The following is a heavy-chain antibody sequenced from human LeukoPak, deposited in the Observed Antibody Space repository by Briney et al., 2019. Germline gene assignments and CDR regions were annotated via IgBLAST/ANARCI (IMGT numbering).Heavy chain of an antibody. Sequence: SVKVSCKASGGTFSSYAISWLRQAPGQGLEWMGRIIPIFGTANYAQKFQGRVTITTDESTSTAYMELSSLRSEDTAVYYCAGGPYCDYYAFDIWGQGTMVTVSS. CDR1: GGTFSSYA. D-gene: IGHD4-17*01. V-gene: IGHV1-69*05. J-gene: IGHJ3*02. CDR3: AGGPYCDYYAFDI. CDR2: IIPIFGTA.